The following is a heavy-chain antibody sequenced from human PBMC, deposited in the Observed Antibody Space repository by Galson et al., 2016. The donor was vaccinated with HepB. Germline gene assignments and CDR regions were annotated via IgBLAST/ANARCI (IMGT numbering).Heavy chain of an antibody. CDR3: ARGVYGDHGWFDY. V-gene: IGHV3-NL1*01. Sequence: SLRLSCAASGFIFSSYGMHWVRQSPGKGLEYVSVIYSGGTTYYADSVKGRFTISRDNSKNTLFLQMNTLRAEDTAVYYCARGVYGDHGWFDYWGQGTLVTVSS. CDR1: GFIFSSYG. D-gene: IGHD4-17*01. J-gene: IGHJ4*02. CDR2: IYSGGTT.